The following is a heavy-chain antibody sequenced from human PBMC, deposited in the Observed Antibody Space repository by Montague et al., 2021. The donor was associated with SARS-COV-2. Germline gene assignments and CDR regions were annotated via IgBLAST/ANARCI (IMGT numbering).Heavy chain of an antibody. V-gene: IGHV6-1*01. CDR1: GDSVSSNIAT. CDR3: ARIPVGSKYYFDF. D-gene: IGHD2-2*01. J-gene: IGHJ4*02. CDR2: TYYRSKWYN. Sequence: CAISGDSVSSNIATWNWIRQSPSRGLEWLGRTYYRSKWYNDYAESVKSRITIDPDTSEHQFSLHPNSVTPEDTAVYYCARIPVGSKYYFDFWGQGTLVTVSS.